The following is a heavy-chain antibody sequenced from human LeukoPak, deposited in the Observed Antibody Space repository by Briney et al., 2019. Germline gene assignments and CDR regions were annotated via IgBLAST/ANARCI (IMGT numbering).Heavy chain of an antibody. CDR1: GFTFSDYY. Sequence: GGSLRLSCAASGFTFSDYYMSWIRQAPGKGLEWVSYISSSGSTIYYADSVKGRFTISRDNAKNSLYLQMNSLRAEDTAVYYCARPPARKMATINNWFDPWGQGTLVTVSS. CDR3: ARPPARKMATINNWFDP. D-gene: IGHD5-24*01. J-gene: IGHJ5*02. V-gene: IGHV3-11*01. CDR2: ISSSGSTI.